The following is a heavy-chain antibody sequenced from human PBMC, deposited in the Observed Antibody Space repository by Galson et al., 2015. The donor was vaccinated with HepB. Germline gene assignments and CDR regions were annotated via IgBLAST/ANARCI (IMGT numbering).Heavy chain of an antibody. D-gene: IGHD3-10*01. CDR3: ARGPRDYGSGSYLNY. CDR2: INSDGSST. V-gene: IGHV3-74*01. J-gene: IGHJ4*02. Sequence: SLRLSCAASGFTFSSYWMHRVRQAPGKGLMWVSRINSDGSSTSYADSVKGRFTISRDNAKNTLYLQMNSLRAEDTAVYYCARGPRDYGSGSYLNYWGQGTLVTVSS. CDR1: GFTFSSYW.